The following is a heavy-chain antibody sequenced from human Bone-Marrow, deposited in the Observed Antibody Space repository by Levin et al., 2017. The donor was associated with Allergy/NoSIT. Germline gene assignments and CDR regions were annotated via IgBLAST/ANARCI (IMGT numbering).Heavy chain of an antibody. CDR3: AKVRSCSSTSCPHRDNWFDP. J-gene: IGHJ5*02. D-gene: IGHD2-2*01. CDR2: ISGSGGST. Sequence: GGSLRLSCAASGLTFSSYAMSWVRQAPGKGLEWVSAISGSGGSTYYADSVKGRFTISRDNSKNTLYLQMNSLRAEDTAVYYCAKVRSCSSTSCPHRDNWFDPWGQGTLVTVSS. CDR1: GLTFSSYA. V-gene: IGHV3-23*01.